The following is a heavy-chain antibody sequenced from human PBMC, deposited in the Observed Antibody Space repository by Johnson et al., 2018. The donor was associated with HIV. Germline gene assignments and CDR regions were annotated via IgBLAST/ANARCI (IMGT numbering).Heavy chain of an antibody. CDR2: IGTAGDT. CDR3: ARDGRGLDAFDI. V-gene: IGHV3-13*01. Sequence: VSAIGTAGDTYYPGSVKGRFTISRDNSKNTLYLQMNSLRAEDTAVYYCARDGRGLDAFDIWGQGTMVTVSS. D-gene: IGHD3/OR15-3a*01. J-gene: IGHJ3*02.